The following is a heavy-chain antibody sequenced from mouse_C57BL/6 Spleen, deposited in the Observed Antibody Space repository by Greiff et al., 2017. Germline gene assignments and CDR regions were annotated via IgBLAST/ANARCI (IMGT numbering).Heavy chain of an antibody. CDR2: IYPGDGDT. Sequence: QVQLQQSGPELVKPGASVKISCKASGYAFSSSWMNWVKQRPGKGLEWIGRIYPGDGDTNYNGKFKGKATLTADKSSSTAYMQLSGLTSEDSAVYFCARWATVVDKPDYWGQGTTLTVSS. V-gene: IGHV1-82*01. CDR1: GYAFSSSW. D-gene: IGHD1-1*01. CDR3: ARWATVVDKPDY. J-gene: IGHJ2*01.